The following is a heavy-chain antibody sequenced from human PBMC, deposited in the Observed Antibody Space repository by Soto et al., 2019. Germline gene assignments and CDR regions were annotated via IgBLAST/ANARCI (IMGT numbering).Heavy chain of an antibody. J-gene: IGHJ6*02. CDR1: GYSVTSSDYY. D-gene: IGHD2-15*01. V-gene: IGHV4-39*01. Sequence: SETLSLTCSVSGYSVTSSDYYWAWIRQPPGKGLEWIGSMFYSGLTYYNPSLKSRVTLSVDTSKNQFSVRLNSVTAADTAVYYCATLSVSLSGPYGIHVWGQGTRVTFSS. CDR2: MFYSGLT. CDR3: ATLSVSLSGPYGIHV.